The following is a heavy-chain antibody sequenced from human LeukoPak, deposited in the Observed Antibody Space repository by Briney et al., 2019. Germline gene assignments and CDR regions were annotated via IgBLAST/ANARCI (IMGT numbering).Heavy chain of an antibody. Sequence: GGSLRLSCAASVFTFSTYNMNWVRQAPGKGLEWVSAISGSGGSTYYADSVKGRFTISRDNSKNTLYLQMNSLRAEDTAVYYCASPAYGDYALFDYWGQGTLVTVSS. CDR1: VFTFSTYN. D-gene: IGHD4-17*01. J-gene: IGHJ4*02. CDR2: ISGSGGST. CDR3: ASPAYGDYALFDY. V-gene: IGHV3-23*01.